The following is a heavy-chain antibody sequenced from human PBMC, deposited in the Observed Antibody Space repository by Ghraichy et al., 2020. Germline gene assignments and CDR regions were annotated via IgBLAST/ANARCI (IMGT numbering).Heavy chain of an antibody. CDR1: GFTFSSHD. V-gene: IGHV3-13*04. Sequence: GGSLRLSCAASGFTFSSHDMHWVRQVPGERPEWVSAIGNAGDTHYADTVKGRFTISREDAKSSLYLQMKGVRLGDTAVYYCARASGGYFDYWGQGTLVTVSS. CDR3: ARASGGYFDY. J-gene: IGHJ4*02. D-gene: IGHD4-23*01. CDR2: IGNAGDT.